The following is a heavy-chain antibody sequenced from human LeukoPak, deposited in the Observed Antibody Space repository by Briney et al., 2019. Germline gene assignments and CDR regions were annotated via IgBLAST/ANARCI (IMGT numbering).Heavy chain of an antibody. CDR1: GGSIRSYH. CDR3: ARTPGSFDI. V-gene: IGHV4-59*01. J-gene: IGHJ3*02. Sequence: PSETLSLTCTVSGGSIRSYHWRWIRQPPGKGLEWIGQIYYSGSTYYNPSLKSRVTISVDTSKSQFSLKLSSVTAADTAVYYCARTPGSFDIWGQGTMVTVSS. CDR2: IYYSGST. D-gene: IGHD6-25*01.